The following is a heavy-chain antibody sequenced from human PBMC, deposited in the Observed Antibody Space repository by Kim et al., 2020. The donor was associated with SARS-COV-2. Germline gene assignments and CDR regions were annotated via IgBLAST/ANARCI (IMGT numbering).Heavy chain of an antibody. D-gene: IGHD4-17*01. CDR3: ARGTTVTSPSFDY. V-gene: IGHV5-51*01. Sequence: YTPSFQGQVTISADKSISTAYLQWSSLKASDTAMYYCARGTTVTSPSFDYWGQGTLVTVSS. J-gene: IGHJ4*02.